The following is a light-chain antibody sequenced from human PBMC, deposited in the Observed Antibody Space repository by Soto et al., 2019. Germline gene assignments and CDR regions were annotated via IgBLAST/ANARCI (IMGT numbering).Light chain of an antibody. V-gene: IGLV2-14*01. CDR1: SSDIGHYDF. CDR3: SSFSTTITGV. CDR2: EVR. Sequence: QSALTQPASVSGSPGQSITISCTGTSSDIGHYDFVSWYQQHPGKAPKLMISEVRNRPSGVSSRFSGSKSGNTASLTISGLQAEDEADYYCSSFSTTITGVFGGGTKLTVL. J-gene: IGLJ3*02.